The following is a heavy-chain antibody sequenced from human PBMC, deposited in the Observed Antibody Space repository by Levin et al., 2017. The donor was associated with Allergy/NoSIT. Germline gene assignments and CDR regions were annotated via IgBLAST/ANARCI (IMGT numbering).Heavy chain of an antibody. CDR3: ARDAAGVTDN. V-gene: IGHV1-3*01. J-gene: IGHJ4*02. CDR2: INPGNGIA. CDR1: GYTFSSYI. D-gene: IGHD6-13*01. Sequence: ASVKVSCKASGYTFSSYIIHWVRQAPGQRLEWMGWINPGNGIARYSQKYQGRVTVTRDASASTAYMELSSLTYEDTAVYYCARDAAGVTDNWGQGTLVTVSS.